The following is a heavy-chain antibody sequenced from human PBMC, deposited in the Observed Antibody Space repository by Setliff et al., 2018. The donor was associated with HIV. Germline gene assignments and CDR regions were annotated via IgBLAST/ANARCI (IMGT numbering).Heavy chain of an antibody. D-gene: IGHD1-26*01. CDR1: GFTFSDYY. Sequence: PGESLKISCTASGFTFSDYYMSWVRQAPGKGLEWVANIKQDGSEKNYMDSVKGRFTISRDNAKNSLYLQMNSLRVEDTAVYYCATDCAVVGGTGSLDSWGQGTLVTVSS. J-gene: IGHJ4*02. CDR2: IKQDGSEK. V-gene: IGHV3-7*05. CDR3: ATDCAVVGGTGSLDS.